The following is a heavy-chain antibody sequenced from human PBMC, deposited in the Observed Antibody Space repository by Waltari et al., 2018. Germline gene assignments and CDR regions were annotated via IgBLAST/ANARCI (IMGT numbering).Heavy chain of an antibody. CDR2: RNPNSGNT. CDR3: ARGHSYGSGSPNWFDP. Sequence: QVQLVQSGAEVKKPGASVKVSCKASGYTFTSYDINWVRQATGQGLEWMGWRNPNSGNTGYAQKFQCRVTITRNTYISTAYMELSSLRSEDTAVYYCARGHSYGSGSPNWFDPWGQGTLVTVSS. D-gene: IGHD3-10*01. V-gene: IGHV1-8*03. J-gene: IGHJ5*02. CDR1: GYTFTSYD.